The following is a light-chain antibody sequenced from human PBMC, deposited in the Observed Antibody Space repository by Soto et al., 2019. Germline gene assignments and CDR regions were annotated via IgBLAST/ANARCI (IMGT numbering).Light chain of an antibody. CDR3: SSYAGSNIYV. V-gene: IGLV2-8*01. CDR1: NSDVGNYNY. J-gene: IGLJ1*01. Sequence: QSALTQPPSASGSPGQSVTISCTGTNSDVGNYNYVSWYQQHPGKAPKLMIYDVSNRPSGVSNRFSGSKSGNTASLTVSGLQAEDEADYYCSSYAGSNIYVFGTGNKVTVL. CDR2: DVS.